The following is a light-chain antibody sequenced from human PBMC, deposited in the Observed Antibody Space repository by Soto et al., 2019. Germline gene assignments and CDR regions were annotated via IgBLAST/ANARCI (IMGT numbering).Light chain of an antibody. CDR2: DAS. CDR1: QSVSSNY. CDR3: QQYGSSPLT. J-gene: IGKJ4*01. Sequence: EIVLTPSPGTLSLSPGERATLSCRASQSVSSNYLAWYQQKPGQAPRRLIYDASNRATGSPARFSGSGSGTDFTLTISRMEPEDFAVYCCQQYGSSPLTFGGGTKVDIK. V-gene: IGKV3-20*01.